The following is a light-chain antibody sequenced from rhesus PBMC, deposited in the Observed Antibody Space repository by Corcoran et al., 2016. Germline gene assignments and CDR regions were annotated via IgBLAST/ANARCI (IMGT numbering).Light chain of an antibody. CDR2: DAS. Sequence: DIQLTQSPSSLSASVGDRVTITCRASQGISSYLAWYQQKSGKAPKLLIFDASSLQSGVPSRVSGSGSGIEFTLPISRLQPEDFATYYCQQRNTFPFTFGPGTKLDIK. CDR1: QGISSY. J-gene: IGKJ3*01. CDR3: QQRNTFPFT. V-gene: IGKV1-38*01.